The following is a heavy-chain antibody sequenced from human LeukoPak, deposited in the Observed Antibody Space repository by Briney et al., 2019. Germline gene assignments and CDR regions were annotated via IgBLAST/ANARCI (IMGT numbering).Heavy chain of an antibody. CDR2: IYYSGST. Sequence: SETLSLTCTVSGGSISTYYWSWIRQPPGKGLEWIGYIYYSGSTYYNPSLKSRVTISVDTSKNQFSLKLSSVTAADTAVYYCASRRITMIVVATLNYYYMDVWGKGTTVTVSS. CDR3: ASRRITMIVVATLNYYYMDV. J-gene: IGHJ6*03. CDR1: GGSISTYY. V-gene: IGHV4-59*06. D-gene: IGHD3-22*01.